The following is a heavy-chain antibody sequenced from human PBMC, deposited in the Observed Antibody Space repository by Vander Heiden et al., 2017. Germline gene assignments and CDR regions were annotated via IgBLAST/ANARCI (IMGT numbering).Heavy chain of an antibody. CDR3: ARSRDHILYWIGY. CDR2: ISSSSSTI. D-gene: IGHD2-8*02. Sequence: EVQLVESGGGLVQPGGSLRLSCAASGFTFSSYSMNWVRQAPGKGLEWVSYISSSSSTIYYADAVKGRFTISRDNAKNSLYLQMNRMRDEDTAVYYCARSRDHILYWIGYWGQGTMVTVSS. J-gene: IGHJ4*02. V-gene: IGHV3-48*02. CDR1: GFTFSSYS.